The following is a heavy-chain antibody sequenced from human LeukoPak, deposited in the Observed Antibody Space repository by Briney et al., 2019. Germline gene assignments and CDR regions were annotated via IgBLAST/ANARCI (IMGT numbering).Heavy chain of an antibody. J-gene: IGHJ4*02. Sequence: GGSLRLSCAASGFTVSSNYMSWVSQAPGKGLEWVSVIYSGGSTYYADSVKGRFTISRDNSKNTLYLQMNSLRAEDTAVYYCARDDIAVAGQDYWGQGTLVTVSS. CDR2: IYSGGST. V-gene: IGHV3-66*01. CDR1: GFTVSSNY. CDR3: ARDDIAVAGQDY. D-gene: IGHD6-19*01.